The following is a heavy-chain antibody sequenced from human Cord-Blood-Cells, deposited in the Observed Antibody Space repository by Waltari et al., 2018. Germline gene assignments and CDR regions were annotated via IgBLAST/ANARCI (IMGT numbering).Heavy chain of an antibody. CDR1: GYTFTGYY. CDR3: ARGESQYYGSGSYYY. D-gene: IGHD3-10*01. Sequence: QVQLVQSGAEVKKPGASVKVSCKASGYTFTGYYMHWVRQAPGQGLEWMGWINPNSGGTNYAQKFQGWVTMTRDTSISTAYMELSRLRSDDTAVYYCARGESQYYGSGSYYYWGQGTLVTVSS. V-gene: IGHV1-2*04. CDR2: INPNSGGT. J-gene: IGHJ4*02.